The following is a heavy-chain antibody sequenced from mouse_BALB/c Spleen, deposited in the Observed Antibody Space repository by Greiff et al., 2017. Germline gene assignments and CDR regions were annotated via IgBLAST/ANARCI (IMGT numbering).Heavy chain of an antibody. V-gene: IGHV5-12-2*01. Sequence: EVKVVESGGGLVQPGGSLKLSCAASGFTFSSYTMSWVRQTPEKRLEWVAYISNGGGSTYYPDTVKGRFTISRDNAKNTLYLQMSSLKSEDTAMYYCARLQGNYFDYWGQGTTLTVSS. CDR1: GFTFSSYT. CDR2: ISNGGGST. CDR3: ARLQGNYFDY. J-gene: IGHJ2*01.